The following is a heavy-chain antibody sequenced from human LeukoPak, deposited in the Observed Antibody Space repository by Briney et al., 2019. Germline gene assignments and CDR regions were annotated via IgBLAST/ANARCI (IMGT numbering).Heavy chain of an antibody. CDR1: GSTFTSFA. V-gene: IGHV1-18*01. D-gene: IGHD3-10*01. CDR3: ARHPRIVWFGELSPASYSYNYMDV. J-gene: IGHJ6*03. CDR2: ISPYNGNA. Sequence: ASVKVSFKASGSTFTSFAFSWVRQGPGQGLEWMGWISPYNGNAKYAQNLQGRVTMTADTSTRTVYMELRSLRSDDTAVYYCARHPRIVWFGELSPASYSYNYMDVWGKGTTVTVSS.